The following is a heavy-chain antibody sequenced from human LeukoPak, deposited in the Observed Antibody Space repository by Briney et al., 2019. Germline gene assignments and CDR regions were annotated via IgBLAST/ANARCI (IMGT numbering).Heavy chain of an antibody. J-gene: IGHJ4*02. CDR2: INPSGGST. CDR3: ARDLCNDGVCYFDY. V-gene: IGHV1-46*01. D-gene: IGHD2-8*01. Sequence: ASVKVSCKTSGYSFTNYYMHWVRQAPGQGLGWMGIINPSGGSTSYAQKFQGRVTMTRDTSTSTVYMELSSLRSEDTAVYYCARDLCNDGVCYFDYWGQGTLVTVSS. CDR1: GYSFTNYY.